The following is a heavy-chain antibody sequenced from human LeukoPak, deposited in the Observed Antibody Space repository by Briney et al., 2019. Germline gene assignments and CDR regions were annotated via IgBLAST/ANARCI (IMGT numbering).Heavy chain of an antibody. D-gene: IGHD2-15*01. CDR2: IIPIFGTA. CDR3: GRKAGDCGGGSCYSIDY. Sequence: GASVKVSCKAFGGSFSSEAISWVRQAPGQGLECMGGIIPIFGTANYAQKFQGRVAITTDESTSTAYMGVSSLRSEDTAVYYCGRKAGDCGGGSCYSIDYWGQGTLVTVSS. J-gene: IGHJ4*02. V-gene: IGHV1-69*05. CDR1: GGSFSSEA.